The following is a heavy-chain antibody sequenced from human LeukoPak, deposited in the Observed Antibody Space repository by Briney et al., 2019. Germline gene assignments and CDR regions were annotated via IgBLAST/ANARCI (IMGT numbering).Heavy chain of an antibody. J-gene: IGHJ4*01. V-gene: IGHV1-69*05. Sequence: SVKVSCKASGGTFSSYAISWVRQAPGQGLEWMGRIIPIFGTANYAQKFRGRVTITTYESTSTAYMELSSLRSEDTAVYYCARGVIDPXXVXNDYWGXXXLXXVX. CDR2: IIPIFGTA. CDR1: GGTFSSYA. CDR3: ARGVIDPXXVXNDY. D-gene: IGHD3-10*01.